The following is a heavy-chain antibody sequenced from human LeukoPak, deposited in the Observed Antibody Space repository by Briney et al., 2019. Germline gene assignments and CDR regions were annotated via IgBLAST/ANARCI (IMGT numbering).Heavy chain of an antibody. J-gene: IGHJ4*02. V-gene: IGHV3-11*04. CDR3: AREPNWNGYYFDY. Sequence: PGGSLRLSCAASGFTFSVYYMSWIRQAPGKGLEWVSYISSSGSTIYYADSVKGRFTISRDNAKNSLYLQMNSLRAEDTAVYYCAREPNWNGYYFDYWGQGTLVTVSS. D-gene: IGHD1-1*01. CDR1: GFTFSVYY. CDR2: ISSSGSTI.